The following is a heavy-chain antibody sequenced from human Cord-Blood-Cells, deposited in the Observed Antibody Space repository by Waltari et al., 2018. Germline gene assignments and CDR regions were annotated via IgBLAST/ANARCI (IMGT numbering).Heavy chain of an antibody. CDR2: NYYSGST. J-gene: IGHJ4*02. Sequence: QLQLQESGPGLVKPSETLSLTCTVSGGSISSSSYYWGWIRQPPGKGLEWIGSNYYSGSTYYNPSLKSRVTISVDTSKNQFSLKLSSVTAADTAVYYCARPRTTGSSYFDYWGQGTLVTVSS. D-gene: IGHD3-10*01. CDR3: ARPRTTGSSYFDY. CDR1: GGSISSSSYY. V-gene: IGHV4-39*01.